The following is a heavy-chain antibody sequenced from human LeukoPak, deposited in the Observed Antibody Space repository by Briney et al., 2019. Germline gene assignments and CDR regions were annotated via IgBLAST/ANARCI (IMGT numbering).Heavy chain of an antibody. Sequence: ASVKVSCKVSGYTLTELSMHWVRQAPGKGLEWMGGFDPEDGETIYAQKFQGRVTMTEDTSTDTAYMELSSLRSEDTAVCYCATGEGYYYGSGSYYGIWGQGTMVTVSS. CDR3: ATGEGYYYGSGSYYGI. V-gene: IGHV1-24*01. D-gene: IGHD3-10*01. J-gene: IGHJ3*02. CDR1: GYTLTELS. CDR2: FDPEDGET.